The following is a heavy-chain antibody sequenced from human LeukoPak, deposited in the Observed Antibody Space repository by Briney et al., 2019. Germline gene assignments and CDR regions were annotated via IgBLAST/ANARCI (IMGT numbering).Heavy chain of an antibody. Sequence: GGSLRLSCAASGFTFSDYYMSWIRQAPGKGLEWVSYISSSGSTIYYADSVKGRFTISRDNAKNSLYLQMNSLRAEDTAVYYRAGGRYNWNDFDYWGQGTLVTVSS. V-gene: IGHV3-11*01. CDR3: AGGRYNWNDFDY. D-gene: IGHD1-1*01. CDR2: ISSSGSTI. CDR1: GFTFSDYY. J-gene: IGHJ4*02.